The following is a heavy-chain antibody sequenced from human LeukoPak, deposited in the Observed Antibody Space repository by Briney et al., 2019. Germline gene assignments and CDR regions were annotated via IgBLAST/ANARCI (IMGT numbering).Heavy chain of an antibody. CDR3: ARRYSGSYYNGFDP. CDR2: VSHSGST. D-gene: IGHD1-26*01. V-gene: IGHV4-59*12. J-gene: IGHJ5*02. CDR1: GGSLSNYY. Sequence: PSETLSLTCTVSGGSLSNYYWSWIRQPPGKTLEWIGYVSHSGSTNYNPSLKSRVTISVDTSKNQFSLKLSSVTAADTAVYYCARRYSGSYYNGFDPWGQGTLVTVSS.